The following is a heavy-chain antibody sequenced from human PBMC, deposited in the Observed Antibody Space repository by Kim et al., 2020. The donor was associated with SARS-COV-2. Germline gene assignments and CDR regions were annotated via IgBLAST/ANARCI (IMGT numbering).Heavy chain of an antibody. V-gene: IGHV3-33*01. CDR1: GFTFSNYG. CDR3: ATWLQSHFDY. CDR2: IWYDGYNK. Sequence: GGSLRLSCAASGFTFSNYGMHWVRQAPGKGLEWVAVIWYDGYNKYYPDSVKGRFTISRDNSKNTVYLHMSSLRAEDTAIYYCATWLQSHFDYWGQGTLVT. D-gene: IGHD5-12*01. J-gene: IGHJ4*02.